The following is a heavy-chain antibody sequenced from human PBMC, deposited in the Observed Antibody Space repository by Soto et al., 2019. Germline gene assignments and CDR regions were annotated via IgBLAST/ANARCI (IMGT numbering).Heavy chain of an antibody. V-gene: IGHV3-30-3*01. CDR2: ISYDGSNK. CDR1: GFTFSSYA. J-gene: IGHJ4*02. D-gene: IGHD6-19*01. Sequence: QTGGSLRLSCAASGFTFSSYAMNWVRQAPGKGLEWVAVISYDGSNKYYADSVKGRFTISRDNSKNTLYLQMNSLRAEDTAVYYCARAPYSSGWYLSEIWGQGTLVTVSS. CDR3: ARAPYSSGWYLSEI.